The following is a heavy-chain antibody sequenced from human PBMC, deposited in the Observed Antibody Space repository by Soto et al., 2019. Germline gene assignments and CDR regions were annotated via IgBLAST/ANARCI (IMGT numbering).Heavy chain of an antibody. CDR2: ISYDRTNK. CDR3: ARGYSGYDLLDY. CDR1: GFSFSSYC. Sequence: TGGALRLSCAASGFSFSSYCMHWVRQAPGKGLKWVAVISYDRTNKYYADSVKGRFTISRDNSKNTLYLQMNSLRAAATAVYYSARGYSGYDLLDYWGQRTLVTVSS. V-gene: IGHV3-33*01. J-gene: IGHJ4*02. D-gene: IGHD5-12*01.